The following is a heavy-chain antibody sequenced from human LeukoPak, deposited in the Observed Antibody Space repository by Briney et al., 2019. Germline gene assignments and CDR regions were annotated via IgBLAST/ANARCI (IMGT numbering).Heavy chain of an antibody. J-gene: IGHJ4*02. CDR2: ISYDGSNK. D-gene: IGHD1/OR15-1a*01. V-gene: IGHV3-30-3*01. CDR3: ARDPVDWDINYFDY. Sequence: SCKASGGTFSSYAMHWVRQAPGKGLEWVAVISYDGSNKYYADSVKGRFTISRDNSKNTLYLQMNSLRAEDTAVYYCARDPVDWDINYFDYWGQGTLVTVSS. CDR1: GGTFSSYA.